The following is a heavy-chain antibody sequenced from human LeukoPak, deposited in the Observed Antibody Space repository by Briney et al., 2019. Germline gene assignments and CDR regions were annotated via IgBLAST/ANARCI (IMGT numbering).Heavy chain of an antibody. D-gene: IGHD5-18*01. J-gene: IGHJ5*01. V-gene: IGHV3-30*02. Sequence: GGSLRLSCAASGFTFSDYGMSWVRQTPGKGLEWVAFIRYDGSDKYYADSVKGRFTISRDKSKSTLYLYMNSLRAEDTAVYYCAKDYSSNWFDSWGQGILLTVSS. CDR3: AKDYSSNWFDS. CDR2: IRYDGSDK. CDR1: GFTFSDYG.